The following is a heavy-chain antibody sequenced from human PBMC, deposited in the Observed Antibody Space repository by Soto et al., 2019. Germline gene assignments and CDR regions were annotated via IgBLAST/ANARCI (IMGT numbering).Heavy chain of an antibody. CDR3: ARGRFRGLVVVPAAIGSMDV. CDR2: INHSGST. D-gene: IGHD2-2*01. V-gene: IGHV4-34*01. J-gene: IGHJ6*02. CDR1: GGSFSGYY. Sequence: SETLSLTCAVYGGSFSGYYWSWIRQPPGKGLEWIGEINHSGSTNYNPSLKSRVTISVDTSRNQFSLKLSSVTAADTAVYYCARGRFRGLVVVPAAIGSMDVWGQGTTVTVSS.